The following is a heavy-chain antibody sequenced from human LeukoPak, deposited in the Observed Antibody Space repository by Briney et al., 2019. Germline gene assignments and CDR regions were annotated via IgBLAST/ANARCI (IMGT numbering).Heavy chain of an antibody. J-gene: IGHJ4*02. CDR1: GFSFSSYW. CDR3: VRDVDAAGWVGGY. V-gene: IGHV3-7*01. D-gene: IGHD6-13*01. Sequence: PGGSLRLSCVDSGFSFSSYWMSWVRHAPGKGREWVAIIKHDGSEKNYVDSVKGRFTISRDNAKKLSYLQMNSLRVEDTAVYYCVRDVDAAGWVGGYWGQGALVTVSS. CDR2: IKHDGSEK.